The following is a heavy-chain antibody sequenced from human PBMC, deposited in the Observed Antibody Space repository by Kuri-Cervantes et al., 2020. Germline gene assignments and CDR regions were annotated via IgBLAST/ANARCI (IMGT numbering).Heavy chain of an antibody. J-gene: IGHJ4*02. CDR3: ARAPGYSGYDPRRGGN. V-gene: IGHV3-7*01. Sequence: GGSLRLSCAGSEFPFSFYCMTWVRQAPGKGLEWVATINQDGSYMHYVDSAKGRFTISRDNTKNSLYLQMNRLRAEDTAVYYCARAPGYSGYDPRRGGNWGQGTLVTVSS. CDR2: INQDGSYM. D-gene: IGHD5-12*01. CDR1: EFPFSFYC.